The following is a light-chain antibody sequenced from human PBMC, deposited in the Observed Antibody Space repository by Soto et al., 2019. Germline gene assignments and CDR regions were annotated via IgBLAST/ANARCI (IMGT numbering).Light chain of an antibody. Sequence: EIVLTQSPATLSLSPGERVTLSCRASQSVSSSLAWYQQKPGQPPRLLIYDASSRPPGIPDRFSGSGSGTDFTLTISRLEPEDFAVYYCQQSATFGPGTKVDIK. CDR1: QSVSSS. V-gene: IGKV3D-20*02. CDR3: QQSAT. J-gene: IGKJ3*01. CDR2: DAS.